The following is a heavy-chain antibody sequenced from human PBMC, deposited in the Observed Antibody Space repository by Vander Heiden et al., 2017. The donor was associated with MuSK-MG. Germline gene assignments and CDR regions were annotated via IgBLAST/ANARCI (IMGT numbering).Heavy chain of an antibody. V-gene: IGHV3-21*01. J-gene: IGHJ3*02. Sequence: EVQLVASGGGLVKPGGSLRLSCAASGLTFSSYSMNWVRQAPGKGLEWVSSISSSSSYIYYADSVKGRFTISRDNAKNSVYLQMNSLRAEDTAVYYCARVLRAFDIWGQGTMVIRLF. CDR2: ISSSSSYI. CDR1: GLTFSSYS. CDR3: ARVLRAFDI.